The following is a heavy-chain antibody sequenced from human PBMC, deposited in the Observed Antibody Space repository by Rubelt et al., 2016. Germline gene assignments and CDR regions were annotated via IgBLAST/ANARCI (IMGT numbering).Heavy chain of an antibody. J-gene: IGHJ6*02. CDR3: ASKGIAAKYYYYYGMDV. V-gene: IGHV4-34*01. Sequence: GEINHSGSTYYNPSLKSRVTISVDTSKNQYSLKLSSVTAADTAVYYCASKGIAAKYYYYYGMDVWGQGTTVTVSS. D-gene: IGHD6-13*01. CDR2: INHSGST.